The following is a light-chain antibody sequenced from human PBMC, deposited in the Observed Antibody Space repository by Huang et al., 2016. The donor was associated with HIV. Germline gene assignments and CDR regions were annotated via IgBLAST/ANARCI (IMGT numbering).Light chain of an antibody. V-gene: IGKV1-5*03. CDR3: QHYNSPSGT. CDR2: KAS. Sequence: DIHMTQSPSTLSASVGDRVTITCRASQNVSNWLAWYQQKPGKAPKVLIYKASILETGVPSRFSGSGSGTEFSLPINNLQPYDFATFYCQHYNSPSGTFGQGTKLEIK. CDR1: QNVSNW. J-gene: IGKJ2*01.